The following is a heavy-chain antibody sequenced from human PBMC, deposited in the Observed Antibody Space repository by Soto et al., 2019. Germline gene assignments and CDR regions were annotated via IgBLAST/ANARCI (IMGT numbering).Heavy chain of an antibody. V-gene: IGHV1-46*01. CDR1: GYTFTSYY. D-gene: IGHD4-17*01. Sequence: QVQLVQSGAEVKKPGASVKVSCKASGYTFTSYYMHWVRQAPGQGLEWMGIINPSGGSTSYAQKFQRRGPMTRATSMSTVYMELSSLRSEDTAVYYCARDGRDYQGRTLDYWGQGTLVTVSS. CDR2: INPSGGST. CDR3: ARDGRDYQGRTLDY. J-gene: IGHJ4*02.